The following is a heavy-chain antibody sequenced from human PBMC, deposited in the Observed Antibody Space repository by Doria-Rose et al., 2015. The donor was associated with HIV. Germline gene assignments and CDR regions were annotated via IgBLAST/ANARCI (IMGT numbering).Heavy chain of an antibody. J-gene: IGHJ4*02. V-gene: IGHV4-31*03. D-gene: IGHD6-19*01. Sequence: AQLGESGPGLVTPSQTLSLPCTGSGGSITRGDYHWTWLRHPPGEGFDWIGYIYHTGSTYYNPSLKSRVIISVDTSKNQFSLRLTSVTAADTAVYYCARRSPSVAFDYWGQGTLVTVSS. CDR3: ARRSPSVAFDY. CDR1: GGSITRGDYH. CDR2: IYHTGST.